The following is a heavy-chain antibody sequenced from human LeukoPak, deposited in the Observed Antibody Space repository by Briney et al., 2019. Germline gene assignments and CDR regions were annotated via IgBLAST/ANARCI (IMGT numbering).Heavy chain of an antibody. CDR2: INHSGST. D-gene: IGHD5/OR15-5a*01. CDR1: GGSFSGYY. V-gene: IGHV4-34*01. CDR3: ARGVASIYYYYMDV. J-gene: IGHJ6*03. Sequence: SETLSLTCAVYGGSFSGYYWSWIRQPPGKGLEWIGEINHSGSTNYNPSLKSRVTMSVDTSKNQFSLKLSSVTAADTAVYYCARGVASIYYYYMDVWGKGTTVTVSS.